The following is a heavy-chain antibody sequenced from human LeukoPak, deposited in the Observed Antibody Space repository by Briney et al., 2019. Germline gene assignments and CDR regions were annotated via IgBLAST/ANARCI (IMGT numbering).Heavy chain of an antibody. CDR2: ISSSSSYI. J-gene: IGHJ6*03. Sequence: GGSLRLSCAASGFTFSSYSMNWVRQAPGKGLEWVSSISSSSSYIYYADSVKGRFTISRDNAKNSLYLQMNSLRVEDTAVYYCARDERAYYSDSGSSSPRDYYYYYMDVWGKGITVTVSS. CDR1: GFTFSSYS. CDR3: ARDERAYYSDSGSSSPRDYYYYYMDV. V-gene: IGHV3-21*04. D-gene: IGHD3-10*01.